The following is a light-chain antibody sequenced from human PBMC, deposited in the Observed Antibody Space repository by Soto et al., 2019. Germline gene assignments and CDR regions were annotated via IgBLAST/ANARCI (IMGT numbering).Light chain of an antibody. V-gene: IGKV3-15*01. CDR1: QSVSSN. J-gene: IGKJ1*01. CDR3: QQYNSFSTWT. Sequence: EIVMTQSPATLSVSPGERATLSCRASQSVSSNLAWYQQKPGQAPRLLIYGASTRATGIPARFSGSGSGTEFTLTISSLQPDDSATYYCQQYNSFSTWTFGQGTKVDIK. CDR2: GAS.